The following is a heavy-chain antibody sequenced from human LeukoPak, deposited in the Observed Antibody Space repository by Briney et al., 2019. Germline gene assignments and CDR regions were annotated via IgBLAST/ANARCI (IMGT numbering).Heavy chain of an antibody. Sequence: SETLSLTRTVSGGSISSYYWSWIRQPAGKGLEWIGRIYTSGSTNYNPSLKSRVTMSVDTSKNQFSLKLSSVTAADTAVYYCARGGGNGYCSGGSCPNWFDPWGQGTLVTVSS. CDR1: GGSISSYY. J-gene: IGHJ5*02. V-gene: IGHV4-4*07. CDR2: IYTSGST. CDR3: ARGGGNGYCSGGSCPNWFDP. D-gene: IGHD2-15*01.